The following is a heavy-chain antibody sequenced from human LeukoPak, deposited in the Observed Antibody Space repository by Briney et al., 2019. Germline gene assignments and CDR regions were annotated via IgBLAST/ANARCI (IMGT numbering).Heavy chain of an antibody. CDR2: IIPILGQA. V-gene: IGHV1-69*04. Sequence: SVKVSCKASGGTFITYGINWVRQAPGQGLDWMGRIIPILGQADYAQKFQDRVTISADKSTSTAYMELSSLTSEDTANYYCATFTLETSAVPHFDSWGQGTLVTVSS. CDR1: GGTFITYG. J-gene: IGHJ4*02. CDR3: ATFTLETSAVPHFDS. D-gene: IGHD1-1*01.